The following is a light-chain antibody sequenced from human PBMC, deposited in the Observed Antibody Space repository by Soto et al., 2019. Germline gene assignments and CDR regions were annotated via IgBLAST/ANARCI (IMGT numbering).Light chain of an antibody. Sequence: IQTTQSPSTLAASVGDRVTITCRASQTISSWLAWYQQKPGKAPKLLIYDASNRATGIPARFSGSGSGTDFTLTISSLEPEDFAVYYCQQRSNWLWTFGPGTKVDI. CDR2: DAS. CDR3: QQRSNWLWT. CDR1: QTISSW. V-gene: IGKV1-5*01. J-gene: IGKJ1*01.